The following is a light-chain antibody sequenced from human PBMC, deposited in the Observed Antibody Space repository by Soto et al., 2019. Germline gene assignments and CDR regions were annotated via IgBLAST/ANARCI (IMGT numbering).Light chain of an antibody. Sequence: EIVLTQSPGTLSLSPGARATLSCRASPSVSSSYLAWYQQKPGQAPRLLIYGASSRATGIPDRFSGSGSGTDFTLTISRLEPEDFAVYYCQQYGSSPRTFGQGTKLEIK. CDR3: QQYGSSPRT. V-gene: IGKV3-20*01. CDR1: PSVSSSY. CDR2: GAS. J-gene: IGKJ2*01.